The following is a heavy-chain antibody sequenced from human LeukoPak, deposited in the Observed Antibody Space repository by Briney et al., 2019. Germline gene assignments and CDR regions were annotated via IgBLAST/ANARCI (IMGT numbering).Heavy chain of an antibody. V-gene: IGHV4-61*01. CDR2: IYYSGST. CDR3: ARDRYDFWSGFRGLYYGMDV. D-gene: IGHD3-3*01. J-gene: IGHJ6*02. Sequence: PSETLSLTCTVSGGSVSSGSYYWSWIRQPPGKGLEWIGYIYYSGSTNYNPSLKSRVTISVDTSKNQFSLKLSSVTAADTAVYYCARDRYDFWSGFRGLYYGMDVWGQGTTVTVSS. CDR1: GGSVSSGSYY.